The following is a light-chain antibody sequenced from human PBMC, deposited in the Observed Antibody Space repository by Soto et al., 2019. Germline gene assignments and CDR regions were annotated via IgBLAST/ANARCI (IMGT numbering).Light chain of an antibody. CDR2: GAS. CDR3: QQYNNWPLT. J-gene: IGKJ5*01. V-gene: IGKV3-15*01. CDR1: QSVGSNY. Sequence: EIVLTQSPGTLSLSPGERATLSCRASQSVGSNYLAWYQQKPGQTPRLLIYGASSRATGIPVRFSGSGSGTEFTLTISSLQSEDFAVYYCQQYNNWPLTFGQGTRLEIK.